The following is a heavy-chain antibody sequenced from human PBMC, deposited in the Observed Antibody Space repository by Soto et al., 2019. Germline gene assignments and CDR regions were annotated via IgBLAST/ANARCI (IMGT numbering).Heavy chain of an antibody. CDR3: ARGAAAGVDYGMDL. J-gene: IGHJ6*02. CDR2: IYTSGGT. V-gene: IGHV4-4*07. CDR1: GGSISTSD. Sequence: XESLSLSCAVSGGSISTSDWSWIRQPAGKGLEWIGLIYTSGGTNYNPSLKSRVTMSRDTSKKQFSLNLSSVTAADTAVYYCARGAAAGVDYGMDLWGHGTTVTVSS. D-gene: IGHD6-13*01.